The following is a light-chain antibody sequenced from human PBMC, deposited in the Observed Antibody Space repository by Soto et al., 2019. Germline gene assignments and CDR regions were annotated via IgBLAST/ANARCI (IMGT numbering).Light chain of an antibody. V-gene: IGLV2-14*01. CDR2: AVS. CDR1: SSDVGTYNY. CDR3: SSYTTSSTEI. Sequence: QSALTQPASVSGSPGQSITISCTGTSSDVGTYNYVSWYQQHPGKAPKLIIYAVSNRPSGVSNRFSGSKSDNTASLTISGLQAEDEADYYCSSYTTSSTEIFGGWTKLTVL. J-gene: IGLJ2*01.